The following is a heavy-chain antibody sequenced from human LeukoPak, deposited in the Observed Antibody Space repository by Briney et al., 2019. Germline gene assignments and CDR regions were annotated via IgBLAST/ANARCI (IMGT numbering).Heavy chain of an antibody. Sequence: GGSLRLSCAASGFTFSSYGMHWVRQAPGKGLEWVAFIRYDGSNKYYADSVKGRFTISRGNSKNTLYLQVNSLRAEDTAVYYCARDRTSSSWPYMDVWGKGTTVTVSS. V-gene: IGHV3-30*02. CDR3: ARDRTSSSWPYMDV. D-gene: IGHD6-6*01. CDR2: IRYDGSNK. CDR1: GFTFSSYG. J-gene: IGHJ6*03.